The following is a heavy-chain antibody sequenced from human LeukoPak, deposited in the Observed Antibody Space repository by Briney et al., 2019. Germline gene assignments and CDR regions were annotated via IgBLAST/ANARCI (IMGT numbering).Heavy chain of an antibody. V-gene: IGHV3-23*01. CDR2: FSATDGSA. Sequence: GGSPRLSCAASRFTFSSYAMTWVRQAPGKGLEWVSAFSATDGSAQYAESVKGRFTISRDNSKNRLYLQMNSLRAEHTAVYYCAKARIEAAGTGAFDVWGQGTMVTVSS. D-gene: IGHD6-13*01. J-gene: IGHJ3*01. CDR3: AKARIEAAGTGAFDV. CDR1: RFTFSSYA.